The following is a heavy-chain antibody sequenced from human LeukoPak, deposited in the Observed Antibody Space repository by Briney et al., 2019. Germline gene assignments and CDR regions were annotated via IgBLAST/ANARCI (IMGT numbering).Heavy chain of an antibody. D-gene: IGHD6-13*01. CDR2: INPKSGVT. Sequence: ASVKVSCQASGYVFTGYFMHCVRQTPGQGLEWMGWINPKSGVTTYSQEVQGRVTMTRDTSTSTAYMEVNRLRSDDTAIYFCARVAAFIAAAELDYWGQGTPVIVSS. CDR3: ARVAAFIAAAELDY. V-gene: IGHV1-2*02. J-gene: IGHJ4*02. CDR1: GYVFTGYF.